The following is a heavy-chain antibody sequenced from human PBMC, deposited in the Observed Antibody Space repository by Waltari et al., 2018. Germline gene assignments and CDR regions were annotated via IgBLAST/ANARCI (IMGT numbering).Heavy chain of an antibody. V-gene: IGHV3-23*01. CDR3: AKWREGAPGDFDY. CDR1: GFTFNNNA. CDR2: ISASGGGI. J-gene: IGHJ4*02. D-gene: IGHD2-2*01. Sequence: EVQLLESGGDLVQPGGSLRLSCTGTGFTFNNNAMSWVRQAPGKGLEWVSAISASGGGIYYADSVKGRFILSSDNSKNTLSLQMNSLRTEDTAVYYCAKWREGAPGDFDYWGQGTLVTVSS.